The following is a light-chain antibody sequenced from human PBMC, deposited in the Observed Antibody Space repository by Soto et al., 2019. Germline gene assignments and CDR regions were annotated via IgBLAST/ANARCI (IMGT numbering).Light chain of an antibody. J-gene: IGLJ1*01. V-gene: IGLV2-18*01. Sequence: QSVLTQPPSVSGSLGQSVTISCTGTSSDVGSYNRVSWYQQPPGTAPKLMIYEVSNRPSGVPDRFSGSKSGNTASLTISGLQAEDEGDYYCSLYTSSSTFFVFGTGTKVTDL. CDR3: SLYTSSSTFFV. CDR1: SSDVGSYNR. CDR2: EVS.